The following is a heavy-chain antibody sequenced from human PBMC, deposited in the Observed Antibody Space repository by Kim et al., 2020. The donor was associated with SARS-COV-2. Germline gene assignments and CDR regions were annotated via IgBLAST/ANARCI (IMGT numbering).Heavy chain of an antibody. Sequence: SETLSLTCTVSGGSISSYYWSWIRQPPGKGLEWIGYFYYSGSTNYNPSLKSRVTISVDTSKNQFSLKLSSVTAADTAVYYCARAGGMATGLDYWGQGTLV. V-gene: IGHV4-59*13. D-gene: IGHD5-12*01. J-gene: IGHJ4*02. CDR1: GGSISSYY. CDR3: ARAGGMATGLDY. CDR2: FYYSGST.